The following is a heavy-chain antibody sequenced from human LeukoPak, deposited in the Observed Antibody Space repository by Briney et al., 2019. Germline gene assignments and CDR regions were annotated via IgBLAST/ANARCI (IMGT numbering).Heavy chain of an antibody. CDR2: IKQDGSEK. D-gene: IGHD3-10*01. V-gene: IGHV3-7*01. CDR3: ARDPERTYYYGPGSSSSHNWFDP. J-gene: IGHJ5*02. CDR1: GFTFSSYW. Sequence: PGGSLRLSCAASGFTFSSYWMSWVRQAPGKGLEWVANIKQDGSEKYYVDSVKGRFTISRDNAKNSLYLQMNSLRAEDTAVYYCARDPERTYYYGPGSSSSHNWFDPWGQGTLVTVSS.